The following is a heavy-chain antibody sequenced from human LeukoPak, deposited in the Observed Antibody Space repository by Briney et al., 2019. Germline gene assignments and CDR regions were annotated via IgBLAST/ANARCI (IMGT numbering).Heavy chain of an antibody. J-gene: IGHJ4*02. CDR1: GFTVSANY. V-gene: IGHV3-66*01. CDR2: IFSGGST. Sequence: GGSLRLSCAASGFTVSANYMSWVRQAPGKGLEWASLIFSGGSTYYADSVQGRFTISRDNSKNTLYLQMNSLRAEDTAVYYCAKAPLWFGESYFDYWGQGTLVTVSS. CDR3: AKAPLWFGESYFDY. D-gene: IGHD3-10*01.